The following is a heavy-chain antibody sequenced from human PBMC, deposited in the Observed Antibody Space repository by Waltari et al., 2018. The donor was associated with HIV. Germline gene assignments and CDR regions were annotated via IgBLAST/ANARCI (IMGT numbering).Heavy chain of an antibody. Sequence: EVQLVESGGGLVQPGGSLRLSCAASGFTFSSYWLSWVRQAPGQGLEWVANIKQDGSEKYYVDSVKGRFTISRDNAKNSLYLQMNSLRAEDTAVYYCARGRSDDYVWGNYPLDYWGQGTLVTVSS. CDR2: IKQDGSEK. V-gene: IGHV3-7*01. D-gene: IGHD3-16*02. CDR1: GFTFSSYW. J-gene: IGHJ4*02. CDR3: ARGRSDDYVWGNYPLDY.